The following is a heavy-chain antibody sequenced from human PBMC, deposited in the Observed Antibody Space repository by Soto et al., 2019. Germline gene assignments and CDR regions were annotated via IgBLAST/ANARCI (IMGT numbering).Heavy chain of an antibody. CDR1: GFTFSSYG. V-gene: IGHV3-30*18. Sequence: QVQLVESGGGVVQPGRSLRLSCAASGFTFSSYGMHWVRQAPGKGLEWVAVISYDGSNKYYADSVKGRFTISRDNSKNTLYLQMNSLRAEDTAVYYCAKDDNWKDAFDIWGQGTMVTVSS. J-gene: IGHJ3*02. CDR2: ISYDGSNK. CDR3: AKDDNWKDAFDI. D-gene: IGHD1-20*01.